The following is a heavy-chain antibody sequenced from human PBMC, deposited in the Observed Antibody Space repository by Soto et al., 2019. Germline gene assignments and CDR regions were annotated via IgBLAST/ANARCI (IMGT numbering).Heavy chain of an antibody. CDR2: ISGDNINS. V-gene: IGHV1-18*01. CDR1: GFTFSDYG. Sequence: GASVKVSCKASGFTFSDYGLSWVRQAPGQPLEWMGWISGDNINSKYSQKFQGRLTMTTDTSTATAPMELRSLTSDDTAVYYCGREGQQLAQEKYYQFNGMDVWGQGTTVTVSS. J-gene: IGHJ6*02. CDR3: GREGQQLAQEKYYQFNGMDV. D-gene: IGHD6-13*01.